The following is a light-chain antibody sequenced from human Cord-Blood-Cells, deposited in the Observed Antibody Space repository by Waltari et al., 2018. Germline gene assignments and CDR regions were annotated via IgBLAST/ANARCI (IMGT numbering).Light chain of an antibody. J-gene: IGLJ3*02. Sequence: QSALTQPPSPSGSPGQSVTLSCTGTSSDVGGYNYVPWYQQHPGKAPKLIIYEVSKRPSGVPDRFSGSKSGNTASLTVSGLQAEDEADYYCSSYAGSNNWVFGGGTKLTVL. CDR1: SSDVGGYNY. V-gene: IGLV2-8*01. CDR2: EVS. CDR3: SSYAGSNNWV.